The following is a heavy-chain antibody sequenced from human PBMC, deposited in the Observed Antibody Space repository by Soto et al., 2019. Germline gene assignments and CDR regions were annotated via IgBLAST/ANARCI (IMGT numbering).Heavy chain of an antibody. V-gene: IGHV3-7*05. J-gene: IGHJ4*02. CDR3: SRYWRDGYNHCFDY. D-gene: IGHD5-12*01. CDR2: IKQDGSES. CDR1: GFTFSSYW. Sequence: PGGSLRLSCAASGFTFSSYWMSWVRQAPGKGLEWVANIKQDGSESYYVDSVKGRFTISRDNAKNSLYLQMSRLRADDTAVYYCSRYWRDGYNHCFDYWGQGALVTVSS.